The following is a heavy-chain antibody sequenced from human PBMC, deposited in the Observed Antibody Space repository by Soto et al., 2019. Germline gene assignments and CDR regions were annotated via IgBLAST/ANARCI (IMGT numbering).Heavy chain of an antibody. CDR2: IYDSGRI. CDR1: GGSIRSYY. J-gene: IGHJ4*02. CDR3: ARATTGSYYFDY. D-gene: IGHD1-1*01. V-gene: IGHV4-59*01. Sequence: PSETLSLTCTVSGGSIRSYYWSWIRQTPGKGLEWIGYIYDSGRIKYNPSLKSRVTISGDTSKNQFSLKLSSVTAADTAVYYCARATTGSYYFDYGGQGALVTVSS.